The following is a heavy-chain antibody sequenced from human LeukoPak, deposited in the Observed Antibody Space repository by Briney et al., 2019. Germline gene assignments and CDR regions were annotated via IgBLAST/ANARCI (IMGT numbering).Heavy chain of an antibody. V-gene: IGHV3-74*01. CDR2: INSDGSST. D-gene: IGHD3-10*02. J-gene: IGHJ3*02. Sequence: PGGSLRLSCAASGFTFSSYLMHWVRQAPGKGLVWVSRINSDGSSTSYADSVKGRFTISRDNAKNTLYLQMNSLRAEDTAVYYCARDPLFSYAFDIWGQGKMVTVSS. CDR3: ARDPLFSYAFDI. CDR1: GFTFSSYL.